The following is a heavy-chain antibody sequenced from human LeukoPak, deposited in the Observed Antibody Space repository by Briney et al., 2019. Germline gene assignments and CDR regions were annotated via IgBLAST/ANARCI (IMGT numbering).Heavy chain of an antibody. CDR2: IWYDGSNK. V-gene: IGHV3-33*01. CDR1: GFTFSSYG. Sequence: PGGSLRLSCAASGFTFSSYGMHWVRQAPGKGLEWEAVIWYDGSNKYYADSVKGRFTISRDNSKNTLYLQMNSLRAEDTAVYYCARDREPVWFGELYPFGPWGQGTLVTVSS. D-gene: IGHD3-10*01. CDR3: ARDREPVWFGELYPFGP. J-gene: IGHJ5*02.